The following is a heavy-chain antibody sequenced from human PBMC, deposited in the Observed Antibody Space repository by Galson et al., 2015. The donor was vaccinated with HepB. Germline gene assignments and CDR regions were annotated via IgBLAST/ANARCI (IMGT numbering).Heavy chain of an antibody. CDR3: AKSDTVGGRWYYYFALDV. J-gene: IGHJ6*02. D-gene: IGHD2-15*01. CDR2: LSGSGDTT. V-gene: IGHV3-23*01. CDR1: GFTFSRYA. Sequence: SLRLSCAASGFTFSRYAMHWVRQAPGKGLQWVSSLSGSGDTTYYADSVKGRFTISRDNSKNTVYLQMKSLRAEDTAVYYCAKSDTVGGRWYYYFALDVWGQGTTVTVSS.